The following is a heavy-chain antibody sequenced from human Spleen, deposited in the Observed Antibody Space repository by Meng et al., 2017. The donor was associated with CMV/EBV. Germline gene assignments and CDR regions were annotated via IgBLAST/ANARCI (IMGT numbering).Heavy chain of an antibody. Sequence: SCKASGYTFTRYGISCVRQAPGQGLEWMGWIDPNSGGTNYAQKFQGRVTMTRGTSISTAYMELSRLRSDDTAVYYCARESSGWGFDYWGQGTLVTVSS. J-gene: IGHJ4*02. CDR3: ARESSGWGFDY. CDR2: IDPNSGGT. CDR1: GYTFTRYG. D-gene: IGHD6-19*01. V-gene: IGHV1-2*02.